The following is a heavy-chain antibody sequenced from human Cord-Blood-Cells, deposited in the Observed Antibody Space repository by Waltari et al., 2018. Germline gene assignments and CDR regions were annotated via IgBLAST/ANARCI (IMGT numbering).Heavy chain of an antibody. V-gene: IGHV1-8*03. J-gene: IGHJ3*02. CDR3: ARGIAADAFDI. D-gene: IGHD6-13*01. Sequence: QVQLVQSGAEVKKPGVPVQVSCKASVYTFTSYDITCLRQATGQGLEWMGWMNPNSGNTGYAQKFQGRVTITRNTSISTAYMELSSLRSEDTAVYYCARGIAADAFDIWGQGTMVTVSS. CDR2: MNPNSGNT. CDR1: VYTFTSYD.